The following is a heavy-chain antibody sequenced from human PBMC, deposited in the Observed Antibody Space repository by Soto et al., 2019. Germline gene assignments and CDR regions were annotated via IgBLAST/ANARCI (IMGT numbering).Heavy chain of an antibody. J-gene: IGHJ4*02. Sequence: GPGPKPPSETLSLTCTVSGGSISSGGYYWSWIRQHPGKGLEWIGYIYYSGSTYYNPSLKSRVTISVDTSKNQFSLKLSSVTAADTAVYYCARSLQLWDYLDYWGQGTLVTVSS. CDR3: ARSLQLWDYLDY. D-gene: IGHD5-18*01. CDR1: GGSISSGGYY. CDR2: IYYSGST. V-gene: IGHV4-31*03.